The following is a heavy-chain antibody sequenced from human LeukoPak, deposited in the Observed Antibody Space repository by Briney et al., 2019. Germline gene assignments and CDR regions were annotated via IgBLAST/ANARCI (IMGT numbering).Heavy chain of an antibody. CDR3: AKDRILEWLAHDAFDI. CDR2: ISYDGSTN. D-gene: IGHD3-3*01. J-gene: IGHJ3*02. V-gene: IGHV3-30*18. Sequence: GGSLRLSCAASGFTFSSYGMHWVRQAPGKGLEWVAVISYDGSTNYYADSVKGRFTISRDSSKNTLYLQMNSLRAEDTAVYYCAKDRILEWLAHDAFDIWGQGTMVTVSS. CDR1: GFTFSSYG.